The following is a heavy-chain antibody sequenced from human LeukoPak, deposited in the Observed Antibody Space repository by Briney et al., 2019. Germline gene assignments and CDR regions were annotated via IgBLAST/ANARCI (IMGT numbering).Heavy chain of an antibody. Sequence: PSETPSLTCTVSGGSISSYYWSWIRQPPGKGLEWIGYIYYSGSTNYNPSLKSRVTISVDTSKNQFSLKLSSVTAADTAVYYCAMTYCSSTSCYLDYWGQGTLVTVSS. CDR2: IYYSGST. V-gene: IGHV4-59*01. D-gene: IGHD2-2*01. CDR3: AMTYCSSTSCYLDY. J-gene: IGHJ4*02. CDR1: GGSISSYY.